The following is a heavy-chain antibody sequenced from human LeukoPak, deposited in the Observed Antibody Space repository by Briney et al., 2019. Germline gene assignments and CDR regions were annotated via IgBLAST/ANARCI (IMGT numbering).Heavy chain of an antibody. Sequence: GASVKVSCKASGYTFTSYGISWVRQAPGQGLEWMGWISAYNGNTNYAQKLQGRVTMTTDTSTSTAHMELRSLRSDDTAVYYCARDEGLTVTTGNFDYWGQGTLVTVSS. CDR3: ARDEGLTVTTGNFDY. D-gene: IGHD4-17*01. V-gene: IGHV1-18*01. J-gene: IGHJ4*02. CDR2: ISAYNGNT. CDR1: GYTFTSYG.